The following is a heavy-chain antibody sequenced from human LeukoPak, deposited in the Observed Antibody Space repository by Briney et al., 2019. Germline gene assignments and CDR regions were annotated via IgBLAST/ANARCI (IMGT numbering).Heavy chain of an antibody. CDR2: IYYSGST. D-gene: IGHD3-22*01. J-gene: IGHJ4*02. CDR1: GGSISSSSYY. V-gene: IGHV4-39*07. Sequence: SETLSLTCTVSGGSISSSSYYWGWIRQPPGKGLEWIGSIYYSGSTYYNPSLKSRVTISVDTSKNQFSLKLSSVTAADTAVYYCAREKWLYYDSSGYYYPPPFDYWGQGTLVTVSS. CDR3: AREKWLYYDSSGYYYPPPFDY.